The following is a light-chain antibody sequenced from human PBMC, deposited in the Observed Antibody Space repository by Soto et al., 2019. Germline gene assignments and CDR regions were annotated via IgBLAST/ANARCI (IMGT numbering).Light chain of an antibody. Sequence: QSALTQPASVSGSPGQSITISCTGTSSDIGAYDYVSWYQQHPGKAPKLMIYEVFRRPSGISDRFSGSKSGNTASLTISGLQAEDEADYYCCSYTTTSTFVFGGGTKVT. CDR2: EVF. V-gene: IGLV2-14*03. CDR1: SSDIGAYDY. CDR3: CSYTTTSTFV. J-gene: IGLJ2*01.